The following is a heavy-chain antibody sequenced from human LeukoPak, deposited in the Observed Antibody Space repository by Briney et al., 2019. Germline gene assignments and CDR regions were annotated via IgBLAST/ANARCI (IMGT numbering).Heavy chain of an antibody. CDR1: GGSISSYY. Sequence: SETLSLTCTVSGGSISSYYWSWIRQPPGKGLEWIGYIYYSGSTNYNPFLKSRVTISVDTSKNQFSLKLSSVTAADTAVYYCARDIDCYYGMDVWGQGTTVTVSS. D-gene: IGHD1-26*01. CDR2: IYYSGST. CDR3: ARDIDCYYGMDV. V-gene: IGHV4-59*01. J-gene: IGHJ6*02.